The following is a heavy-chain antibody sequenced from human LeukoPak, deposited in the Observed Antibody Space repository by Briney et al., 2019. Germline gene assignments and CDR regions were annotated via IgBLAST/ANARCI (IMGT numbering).Heavy chain of an antibody. D-gene: IGHD2/OR15-2a*01. Sequence: PGGSLRLSCAASGFTFSSYEMSWVRQAPGKGLEWVSAISGAGGSTYYAGSVKGRFTISRDNSKNTLYLQMNSLRVEDTALYYCANRPTVGLSYHGMDVWGPGTTVTVSS. J-gene: IGHJ6*02. V-gene: IGHV3-23*01. CDR1: GFTFSSYE. CDR3: ANRPTVGLSYHGMDV. CDR2: ISGAGGST.